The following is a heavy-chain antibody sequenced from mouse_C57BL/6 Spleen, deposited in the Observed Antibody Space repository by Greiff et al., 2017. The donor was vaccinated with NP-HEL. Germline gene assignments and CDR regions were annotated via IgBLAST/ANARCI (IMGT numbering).Heavy chain of an antibody. V-gene: IGHV5-6*02. CDR3: ARGTAWYFDV. CDR1: GFTFSSYG. Sequence: DVMLVESGGDLVKPGGSLKLSCAASGFTFSSYGMSWVRQTPDKRLEWVATISSGGSYTYYPDSVKGRFTISRDNAKNTLYLQMSSLKSEDTAMYYCARGTAWYFDVWGTGTTVTVSS. CDR2: ISSGGSYT. J-gene: IGHJ1*03. D-gene: IGHD3-3*01.